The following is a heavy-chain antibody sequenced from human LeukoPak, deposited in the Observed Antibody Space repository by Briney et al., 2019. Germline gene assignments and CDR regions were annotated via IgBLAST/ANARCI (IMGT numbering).Heavy chain of an antibody. CDR3: ARVSSGHYNAFDI. CDR2: ILQDGSER. V-gene: IGHV3-7*01. CDR1: GFTFSIYW. Sequence: PGGSLRISCATSGFTFSIYWMSWVRQAPGKGLEWVANILQDGSERYYVDSVKGRFIISRDNSKSSLYLQMNSLRAEDTAVYYCARVSSGHYNAFDIWGKGQWSPSLQ. J-gene: IGHJ3*02. D-gene: IGHD3-22*01.